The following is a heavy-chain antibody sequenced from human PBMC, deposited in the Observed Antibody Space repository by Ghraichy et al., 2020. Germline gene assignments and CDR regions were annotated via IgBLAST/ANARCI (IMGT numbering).Heavy chain of an antibody. J-gene: IGHJ3*02. CDR3: ARADGTDCSNGVCANDAFDN. V-gene: IGHV3-23*01. D-gene: IGHD2-8*01. CDR1: GFTFSSYG. CDR2: IRGDGVTT. Sequence: GGSLRLSCAASGFTFSSYGMSWVRQAPGKGLEWVSAIRGDGVTTYYADSVTGRFTISRDNSKNTLHLQMNSLRAEDTAVYYCARADGTDCSNGVCANDAFDNWGQGTMVTVSS.